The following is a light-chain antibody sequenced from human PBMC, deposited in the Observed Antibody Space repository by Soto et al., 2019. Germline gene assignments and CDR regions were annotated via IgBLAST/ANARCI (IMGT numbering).Light chain of an antibody. CDR3: QQYNTWPLIT. CDR2: GAS. J-gene: IGKJ5*01. V-gene: IGKV3-15*01. CDR1: QTVSRH. Sequence: EIVLTQSPATLSLSPEERATLSCRASQTVSRHLAWYQQKPGQAPRLLIFGASTRATGIPGRFSGSGSGTDFTLTISSLQSEDFAVYYCQQYNTWPLITFGPGTRLEIK.